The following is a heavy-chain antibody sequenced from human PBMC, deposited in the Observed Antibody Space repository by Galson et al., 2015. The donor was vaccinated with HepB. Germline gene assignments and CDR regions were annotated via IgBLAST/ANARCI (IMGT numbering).Heavy chain of an antibody. V-gene: IGHV3-74*01. J-gene: IGHJ5*02. CDR2: INTDGSTT. D-gene: IGHD6-19*01. CDR3: ARRAYTSGWEVDWFDP. CDR1: GFTFSSYW. Sequence: SLRLSCAASGFTFSSYWMHWVRQAPGKGLVWVSRINTDGSTTNYADSMKGRFTISRDNAKNTLYLQMNSLRAEDTAVYYCARRAYTSGWEVDWFDPWGQGTLVTVSS.